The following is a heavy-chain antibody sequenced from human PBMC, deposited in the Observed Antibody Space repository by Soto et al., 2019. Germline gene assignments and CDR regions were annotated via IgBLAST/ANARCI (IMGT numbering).Heavy chain of an antibody. D-gene: IGHD3-3*01. CDR2: MNPTSANT. CDR1: GYIFTSYD. CDR3: ARVPRGYTIFGVVFYGMDV. V-gene: IGHV1-8*01. Sequence: ASGKVSCKASGYIFTSYDSSWVRQATGEGDEWMGWMNPTSANTEYAQNFQGRVTMTRNTSISTAYMELSSLRSEDTAVYFCARVPRGYTIFGVVFYGMDVWGQGTTVTVSS. J-gene: IGHJ6*02.